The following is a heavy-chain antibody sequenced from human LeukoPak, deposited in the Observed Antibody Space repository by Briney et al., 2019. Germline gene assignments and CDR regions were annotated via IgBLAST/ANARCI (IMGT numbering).Heavy chain of an antibody. CDR3: TRITIHGNSDY. D-gene: IGHD5-24*01. J-gene: IGHJ4*02. Sequence: PSETLSLTCAVYGGSFSGYYWGWIRQPPGKGLEWIGSIYYSGSTYYNPSLKSRVTFSLDMSKNQFSLKLDSVTAADTAMYYCTRITIHGNSDYWGQGTLVTVSS. V-gene: IGHV4-34*01. CDR1: GGSFSGYY. CDR2: IYYSGST.